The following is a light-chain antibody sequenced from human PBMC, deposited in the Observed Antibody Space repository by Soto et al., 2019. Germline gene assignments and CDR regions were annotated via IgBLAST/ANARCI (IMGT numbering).Light chain of an antibody. CDR2: DAS. V-gene: IGKV3-11*01. CDR1: QSVSSY. CDR3: QQRSNWAWT. Sequence: IVLTKSPATLSFSPGERSTLSCRASQSVSSYLAWYQQKPGQAPRLLIYDASNRATGIPARFSGSGSGTDFTLTISSLEPEDFAVYYCQQRSNWAWTFGQGTKVDI. J-gene: IGKJ1*01.